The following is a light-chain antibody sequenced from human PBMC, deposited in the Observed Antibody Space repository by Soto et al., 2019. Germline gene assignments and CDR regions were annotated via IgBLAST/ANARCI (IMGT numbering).Light chain of an antibody. Sequence: QSVLTQPASGSGFPGQPITISCAGTRDDIGAYDYVSWYQQHPGNAPKLLVYEVTNRPSGVSDRFSGSKSGNTASLTISGLQAEDEADYYCNSYTNSSAVVFGGGTKVTVL. V-gene: IGLV2-14*01. CDR1: RDDIGAYDY. CDR3: NSYTNSSAVV. J-gene: IGLJ2*01. CDR2: EVT.